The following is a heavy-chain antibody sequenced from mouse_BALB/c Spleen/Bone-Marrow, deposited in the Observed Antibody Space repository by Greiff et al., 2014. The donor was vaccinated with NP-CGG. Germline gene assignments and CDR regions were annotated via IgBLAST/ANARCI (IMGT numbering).Heavy chain of an antibody. V-gene: IGHV1-15*01. CDR3: TRSETGPFAY. J-gene: IGHJ3*01. CDR1: GYTFTDCE. CDR2: IDPETGGT. Sequence: VHLVESGAELVRPGASVTLSCKASGYTFTDCEMHWVKQTPVHGLEWIGAIDPETGGTAYNQKFKGKATLTADKSSSTAYMELRSLTSEDSAVYYCTRSETGPFAYWGQGTLVTVSA. D-gene: IGHD4-1*01.